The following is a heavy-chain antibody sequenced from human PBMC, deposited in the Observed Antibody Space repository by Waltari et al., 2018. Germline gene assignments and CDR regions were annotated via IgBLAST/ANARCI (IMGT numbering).Heavy chain of an antibody. V-gene: IGHV3-23*04. CDR1: GFNFGSFT. D-gene: IGHD3-3*01. CDR3: AKLYSGHSSLDTSDI. Sequence: EIQLVESGGGVAQPGGSLRLSCVASGFNFGSFTMSWVRQAPGEGLEWISAITSSSGTRYYADSVRGRFSISRVNSKNILYLQMDGLRVEDTASYFCAKLYSGHSSLDTSDIWGQGTMVTVS. CDR2: ITSSSGTR. J-gene: IGHJ3*02.